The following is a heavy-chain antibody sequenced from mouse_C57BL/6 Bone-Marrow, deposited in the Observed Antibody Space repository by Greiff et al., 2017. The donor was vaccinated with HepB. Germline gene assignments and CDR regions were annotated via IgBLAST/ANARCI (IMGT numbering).Heavy chain of an antibody. Sequence: QQSGPELVKPGASVKISCKASGYSFTDYNMNWVKQSNGKSLEWIGVINPNYGTTSYNQKFKGKATFTVDQSSSTAYMQLNSPTSEDSAVYYCASTGRGDYYAMDYWGQGTSVTVSA. CDR2: INPNYGTT. CDR1: GYSFTDYN. V-gene: IGHV1-39*01. CDR3: ASTGRGDYYAMDY. J-gene: IGHJ4*01. D-gene: IGHD1-1*01.